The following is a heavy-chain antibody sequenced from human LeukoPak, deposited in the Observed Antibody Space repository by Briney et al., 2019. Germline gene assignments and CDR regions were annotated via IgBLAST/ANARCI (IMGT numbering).Heavy chain of an antibody. CDR1: GGSISSSSYY. CDR3: ARDRGYCSGGSCSVIREGGWFDP. Sequence: SETLSLTCTVSGGSISSSSYYRGWIRQPPGKGLEWIGSIYYSGSTYYNPSLKSRVTISVDTSKNQFSLKLSSVTAADTAVYYCARDRGYCSGGSCSVIREGGWFDPWGQGTLVTVSS. V-gene: IGHV4-39*07. J-gene: IGHJ5*02. CDR2: IYYSGST. D-gene: IGHD2-15*01.